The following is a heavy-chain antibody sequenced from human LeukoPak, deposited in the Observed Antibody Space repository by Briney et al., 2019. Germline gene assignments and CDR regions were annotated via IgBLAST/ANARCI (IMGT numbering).Heavy chain of an antibody. Sequence: PSETLSLTCAVYGGSFSGYYWSWIRQPPGKGLEWIGEINHSGSTNYNPSLKSRVTISVDTSKNQFSLKLSSVTAADAAVYYCARGIVVVPAAIGPRYMDVWGKGTTVTVSS. CDR2: INHSGST. CDR1: GGSFSGYY. V-gene: IGHV4-34*01. J-gene: IGHJ6*03. CDR3: ARGIVVVPAAIGPRYMDV. D-gene: IGHD2-2*01.